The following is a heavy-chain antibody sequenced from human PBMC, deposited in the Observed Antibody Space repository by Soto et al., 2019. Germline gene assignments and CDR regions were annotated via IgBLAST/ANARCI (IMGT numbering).Heavy chain of an antibody. CDR3: ARDRGYYYDSSGELLDY. Sequence: QVKLVQSGAEVKKPGSSVKVSCKASGGTFSSYAISWVRQAPGQGLEWMGGIIPIFGTANYAQKFQGRVTITADESTSTAYMELSSLRSEDTAVYYCARDRGYYYDSSGELLDYWGQGTLVTVSS. J-gene: IGHJ4*02. V-gene: IGHV1-69*01. CDR2: IIPIFGTA. CDR1: GGTFSSYA. D-gene: IGHD3-22*01.